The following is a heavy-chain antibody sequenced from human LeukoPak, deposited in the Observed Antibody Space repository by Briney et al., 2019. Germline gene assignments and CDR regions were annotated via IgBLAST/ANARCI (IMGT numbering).Heavy chain of an antibody. CDR3: ARDVPWDSSSSGGFDY. CDR2: NRNKANRYTT. D-gene: IGHD6-6*01. CDR1: GFTFSDHY. Sequence: GGSLRLSCAVSGFTFSDHYMDWVRQGPGKGLEWVGHNRNKANRYTTEYAASVKGRFTISRDDSERFLYLHMDSLRTEDTAVYYCARDVPWDSSSSGGFDYWGQGTLVTVSS. J-gene: IGHJ4*02. V-gene: IGHV3-72*01.